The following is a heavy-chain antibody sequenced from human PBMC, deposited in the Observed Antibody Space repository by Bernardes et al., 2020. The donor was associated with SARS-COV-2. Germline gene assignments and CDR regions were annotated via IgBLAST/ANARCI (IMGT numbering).Heavy chain of an antibody. CDR3: ARGYDYYFDY. V-gene: IGHV5-51*01. CDR1: GYSFSNYW. D-gene: IGHD3-16*01. J-gene: IGHJ4*02. Sequence: GESLKISREASGYSFSNYWIGWVRQLPGKGLEWMGIIHAGDSHTRYSPSFQGQVTISADKSISNAYLQWSSLKASDTAMYYCARGYDYYFDYWGQGTLVTVSS. CDR2: IHAGDSHT.